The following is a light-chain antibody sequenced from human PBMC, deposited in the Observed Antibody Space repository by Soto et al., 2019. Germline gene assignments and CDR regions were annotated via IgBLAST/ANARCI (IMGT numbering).Light chain of an antibody. J-gene: IGKJ4*01. CDR1: QSIGSW. Sequence: EIQMTQSPSTLSLSVGERVTITCRASQSIGSWFGWYQQKPGKAPKLLIYKASTLESGVPSRFSGSGSGTEFTLTINSLQPDDFATYHCQQYKSYSFTFGGGTKVEIK. CDR3: QQYKSYSFT. V-gene: IGKV1-5*03. CDR2: KAS.